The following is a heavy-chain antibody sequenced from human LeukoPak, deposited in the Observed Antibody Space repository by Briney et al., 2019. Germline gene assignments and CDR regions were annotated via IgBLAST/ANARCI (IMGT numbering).Heavy chain of an antibody. J-gene: IGHJ4*02. CDR2: IDTAGSAT. D-gene: IGHD5-24*01. CDR3: ARTGGWLSNFDF. CDR1: GFTFTSYG. Sequence: PGRSLRLSCAASGFTFTSYGMHWVRQAPGKGLVWVSGIDTAGSATRYADSVKGRFTISRDSAKNTLFLQINSLRAEDTAVYYCARTGGWLSNFDFWGQGSLVTVSS. V-gene: IGHV3-74*01.